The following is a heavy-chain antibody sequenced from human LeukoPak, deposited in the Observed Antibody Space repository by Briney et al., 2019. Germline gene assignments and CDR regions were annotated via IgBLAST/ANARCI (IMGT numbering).Heavy chain of an antibody. V-gene: IGHV1-2*02. CDR1: GYTFTAYN. CDR3: ASFLYFYGSDAYLDS. D-gene: IGHD3-22*01. CDR2: INPSDGGT. J-gene: IGHJ4*02. Sequence: ASVKVSCKASGYTFTAYNMHWVRQAPGQGLEWMGWINPSDGGTNYAQRFQGRVTMTRDTSTSTAYMELNRLRSDDTAVYYCASFLYFYGSDAYLDSWGQGSLVTVSS.